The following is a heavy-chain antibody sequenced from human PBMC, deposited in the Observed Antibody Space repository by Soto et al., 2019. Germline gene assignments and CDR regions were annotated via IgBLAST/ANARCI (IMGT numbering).Heavy chain of an antibody. CDR3: ARDPLEVNSSGWYYYYYGMDV. CDR1: GVTFSSYA. J-gene: IGHJ6*02. CDR2: ISYDGSNK. V-gene: IGHV3-30-3*01. D-gene: IGHD6-19*01. Sequence: PGGSLRLSCAASGVTFSSYAMHWVRQAPGKGLEWVAVISYDGSNKYYADSVKGRLTISRDNSKNTLYLQMNSLRAEDTAVYYCARDPLEVNSSGWYYYYYGMDVWGQGTTVTVSS.